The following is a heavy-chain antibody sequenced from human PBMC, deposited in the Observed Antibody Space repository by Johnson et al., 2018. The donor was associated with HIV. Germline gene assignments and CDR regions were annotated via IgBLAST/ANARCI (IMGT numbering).Heavy chain of an antibody. CDR1: GFTFSSYA. D-gene: IGHD6-19*01. J-gene: IGHJ3*02. CDR2: ISYDGSNK. V-gene: IGHV3-30-3*01. Sequence: QVQLVESGGGLVQPGGSLRLSCAASGFTFSSYAMHWVRQAPGKGLEWVAVISYDGSNKYYADSVKGRFTISRDNSKNTLYLQMNSLRAEDTAVYYCASTSSGWFYAFDIWGQGTMVTVSS. CDR3: ASTSSGWFYAFDI.